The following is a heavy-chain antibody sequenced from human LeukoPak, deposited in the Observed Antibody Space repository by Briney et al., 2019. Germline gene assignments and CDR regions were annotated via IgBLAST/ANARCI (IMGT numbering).Heavy chain of an antibody. CDR2: ISGGDSST. J-gene: IGHJ4*02. Sequence: GALRLSCAASGFTFSSYAMSWVRQAPGKGLEWVSAISGGDSSTSYADSVKGRITISRDNSKNTLYLQMNSLRAEDTAVYYCAKHSSGITFDYWGQGTLVTVSS. V-gene: IGHV3-23*01. CDR3: AKHSSGITFDY. D-gene: IGHD6-19*01. CDR1: GFTFSSYA.